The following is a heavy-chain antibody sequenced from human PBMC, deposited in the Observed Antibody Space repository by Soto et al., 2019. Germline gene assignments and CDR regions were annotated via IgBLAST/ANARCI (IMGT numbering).Heavy chain of an antibody. D-gene: IGHD2-15*01. V-gene: IGHV1-24*01. Sequence: ASVKVSCKVSGYTLTELSMHWVRQAPGKGLEWMGGFDPEDGETIYAQKFQGRVTMTEDTSTDTAYMELSSLRSEDTAVYYCATITSRGGRYYFDYWGQGTLVTVYS. CDR1: GYTLTELS. J-gene: IGHJ4*02. CDR2: FDPEDGET. CDR3: ATITSRGGRYYFDY.